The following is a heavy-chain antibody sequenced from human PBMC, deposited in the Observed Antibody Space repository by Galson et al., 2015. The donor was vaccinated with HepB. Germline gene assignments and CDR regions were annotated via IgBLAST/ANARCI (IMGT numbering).Heavy chain of an antibody. Sequence: SVKVSCKVSGYTLTELSMHWVRQAPGKGLEWMGGFDPEDGETIYAQKFQGRVTMTEDTSTDTAYMELSSLRSEDTAVYYCATRGVLRGLWFGELDGTDAFDIWGQGTMVTVSS. D-gene: IGHD3-10*01. CDR1: GYTLTELS. CDR3: ATRGVLRGLWFGELDGTDAFDI. CDR2: FDPEDGET. V-gene: IGHV1-24*01. J-gene: IGHJ3*02.